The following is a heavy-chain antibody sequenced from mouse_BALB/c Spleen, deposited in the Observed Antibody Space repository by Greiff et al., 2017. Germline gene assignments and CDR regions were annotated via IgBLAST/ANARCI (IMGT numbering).Heavy chain of an antibody. J-gene: IGHJ4*01. D-gene: IGHD2-2*01. V-gene: IGHV5-6-5*01. CDR1: GFTFSSYA. Sequence: EVKLVESGGGLVKPGGSLKLSCAASGFTFSSYAMSWVRQTPATRLEWVASISSGGSTYYPDSVKGRFTISRDNARNILYLQMSSLRSEDTAMYYCAREGLLWLGYYAMDYWGQGTSVTGSS. CDR2: ISSGGST. CDR3: AREGLLWLGYYAMDY.